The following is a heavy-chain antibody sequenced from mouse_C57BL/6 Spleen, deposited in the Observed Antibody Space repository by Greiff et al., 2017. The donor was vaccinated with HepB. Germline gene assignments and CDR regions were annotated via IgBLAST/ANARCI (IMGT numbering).Heavy chain of an antibody. CDR2: IYPSDSET. CDR3: ARGPWDPNYFDY. D-gene: IGHD4-1*01. J-gene: IGHJ2*01. V-gene: IGHV1-61*01. Sequence: QVQLQQPGAELVRPGSSVKLSCKASGYTFTSYWMDWVKQRPGQGLEWIGNIYPSDSETHYNQKFKDKATLTVDKSSSTAYMQLSSLTSEDSAVYYGARGPWDPNYFDYWGQGTTLTVSS. CDR1: GYTFTSYW.